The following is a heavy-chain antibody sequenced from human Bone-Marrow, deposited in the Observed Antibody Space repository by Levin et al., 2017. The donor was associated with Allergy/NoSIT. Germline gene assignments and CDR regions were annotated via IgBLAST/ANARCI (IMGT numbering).Heavy chain of an antibody. V-gene: IGHV1-69*06. CDR1: GGTFNSYF. CDR2: ILPIFGTT. Sequence: SVKVSCRASGGTFNSYFMTWVRQAPGQGPEWMGGILPIFGTTKNAQKFQDRVTITADKSTGTTYMELSGLTYEDTAVYYCARETSGGSLFDIWGQGTMVTVSS. J-gene: IGHJ3*02. D-gene: IGHD1-26*01. CDR3: ARETSGGSLFDI.